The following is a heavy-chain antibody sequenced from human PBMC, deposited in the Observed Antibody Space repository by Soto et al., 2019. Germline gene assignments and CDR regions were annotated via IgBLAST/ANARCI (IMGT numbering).Heavy chain of an antibody. D-gene: IGHD1-1*01. CDR1: GLSFSESS. V-gene: IGHV3-30*07. Sequence: PGGSLSPSCVVSGLSFSESSFHCVCPAPGRGLGWVADMSYGVRLVYSADSVRGRFTISRDNSKNPLDLQMNTLRHEDTAVYYCAKERGRIRNFAMDAWGQGTPVTVS. J-gene: IGHJ6*02. CDR3: AKERGRIRNFAMDA. CDR2: MSYGVRLV.